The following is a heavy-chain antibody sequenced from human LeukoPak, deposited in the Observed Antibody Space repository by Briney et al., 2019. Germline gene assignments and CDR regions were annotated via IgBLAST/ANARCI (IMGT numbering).Heavy chain of an antibody. CDR2: IYYSGST. D-gene: IGHD3-3*01. V-gene: IGHV4-59*01. Sequence: PSGTLSLTCTVSGGSISSYYWSWIRQPPGKGLEWIGYIYYSGSTNYNPSLKSRVTISVDTSKNQFSLKLSSVTAADTAVYYCAGGYDFWSGYSLLFQHWGQGTLVTVSS. CDR1: GGSISSYY. J-gene: IGHJ1*01. CDR3: AGGYDFWSGYSLLFQH.